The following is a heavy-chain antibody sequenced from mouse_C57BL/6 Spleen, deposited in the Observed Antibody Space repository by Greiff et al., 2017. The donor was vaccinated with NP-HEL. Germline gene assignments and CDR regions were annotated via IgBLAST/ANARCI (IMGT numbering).Heavy chain of an antibody. CDR1: GYTFTSYW. V-gene: IGHV1-50*01. J-gene: IGHJ3*01. Sequence: QVQLQQPGAELVKPGASVKLSCKASGYTFTSYWMQWVKQRPGQGLEWIGEIDPSDSYTNYNQKFKGKATLTVDTSSSTAYMQLSSLTSEDSAVYYCARERGNYGRYGAFAYWGQGTLVTVSA. CDR2: IDPSDSYT. D-gene: IGHD1-1*02. CDR3: ARERGNYGRYGAFAY.